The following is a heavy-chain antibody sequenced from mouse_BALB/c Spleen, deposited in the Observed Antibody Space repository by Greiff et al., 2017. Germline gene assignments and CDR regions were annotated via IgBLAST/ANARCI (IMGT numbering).Heavy chain of an antibody. D-gene: IGHD2-2*01. V-gene: IGHV1-69*02. CDR1: GYTFTSYW. Sequence: VQLQQSGAELVRPGASVKLSCKASGYTFTSYWINWVKQRPGQGLEWIGNIYPSDSYTNYNQKFKDKATLTVDKSSSTAYMQLSSPTSEDSAVYYCTRRGYDEGWFADWGQGTLVTVSA. J-gene: IGHJ3*01. CDR2: IYPSDSYT. CDR3: TRRGYDEGWFAD.